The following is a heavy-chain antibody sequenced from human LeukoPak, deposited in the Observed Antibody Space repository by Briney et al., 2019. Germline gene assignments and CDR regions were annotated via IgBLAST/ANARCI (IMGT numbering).Heavy chain of an antibody. V-gene: IGHV3-23*01. CDR3: ARKPRGSSGYYLSAFDY. J-gene: IGHJ4*02. CDR2: ISGSGGST. D-gene: IGHD3-22*01. Sequence: GGSLRLSCAASGFTFSSYAMSWVRQAPGKGLEWVSAISGSGGSTYYADSVKGRFTISRDNSKNTLYLQMNSLRAEDTAVYYCARKPRGSSGYYLSAFDYWGQGTLVTVSS. CDR1: GFTFSSYA.